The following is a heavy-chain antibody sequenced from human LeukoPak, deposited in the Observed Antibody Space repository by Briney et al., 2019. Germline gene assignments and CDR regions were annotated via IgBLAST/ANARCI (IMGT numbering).Heavy chain of an antibody. CDR2: ISSSGGTM. Sequence: GSLRLSCAASGFTFSSYSMNSVPQAPRKGLEWLSSISSSGGTMSYADSVKGRFTISRENDKTSLYLQMNSLRDEDTAVYYCARSGSYYNWGQGTLVTVSS. V-gene: IGHV3-48*03. CDR3: ARSGSYYN. J-gene: IGHJ4*02. CDR1: GFTFSSYS. D-gene: IGHD3-10*01.